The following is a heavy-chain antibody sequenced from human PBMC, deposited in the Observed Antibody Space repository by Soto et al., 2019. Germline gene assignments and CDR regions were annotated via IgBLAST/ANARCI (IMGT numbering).Heavy chain of an antibody. CDR1: GGSISSSSYY. V-gene: IGHV4-39*01. Sequence: SETLSLTCTVSGGSISSSSYYWGWIRQPPGKGLEWIGSIYYSGSTYYNPSLKSRVTISVDTSKNQFSLKLSSVTAADTAVYYCARQEEYMSSSSPLDYWGQGTLVTVSS. CDR3: ARQEEYMSSSSPLDY. J-gene: IGHJ4*02. CDR2: IYYSGST. D-gene: IGHD6-6*01.